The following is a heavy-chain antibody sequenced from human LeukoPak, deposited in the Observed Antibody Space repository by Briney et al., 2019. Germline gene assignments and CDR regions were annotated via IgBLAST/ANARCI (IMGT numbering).Heavy chain of an antibody. CDR3: ATGGIQLWTRDYYYGMDV. D-gene: IGHD5-18*01. V-gene: IGHV1-24*01. J-gene: IGHJ6*02. CDR2: FDPEDGET. Sequence: ASVKVSCKVSGYTLTELSMHWVRQAPGKGLEWMGGFDPEDGETIYARKFQGRVTMTEDTSTDTAYMELSSLRSEDTAVYYCATGGIQLWTRDYYYGMDVWGQGTTVTVSS. CDR1: GYTLTELS.